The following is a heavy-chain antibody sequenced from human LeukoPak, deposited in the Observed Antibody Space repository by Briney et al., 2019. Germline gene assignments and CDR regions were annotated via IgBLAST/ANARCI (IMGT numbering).Heavy chain of an antibody. D-gene: IGHD5-18*01. CDR2: INPNSGGT. CDR1: GYTFTGYY. V-gene: IGHV1-2*02. J-gene: IGHJ3*02. Sequence: GASVKVSCKASGYTFTGYYMHWVRQAPGQGLEWMRWINPNSGGTNYAQKFQGRVTMTRDTSISTAYMELSRLRSDDTAVYYCARANSRYSYGYTDAFDIWGQGTMVTVSS. CDR3: ARANSRYSYGYTDAFDI.